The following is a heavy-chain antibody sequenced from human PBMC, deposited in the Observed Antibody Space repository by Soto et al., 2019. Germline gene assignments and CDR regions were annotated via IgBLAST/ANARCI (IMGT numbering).Heavy chain of an antibody. Sequence: EVQLLESGGGLVQPGGSLRLSCEASGFIFNNYAMSWVRQAPGKGLEWVSGISGSGVSTYYADSVKGRFTISRDNSKNTLYLQMNSLRAEDTAVYYCAKDPGDIVVVIAPFGAFGLWGQGTNVTVAS. CDR3: AKDPGDIVVVIAPFGAFGL. CDR2: ISGSGVST. CDR1: GFIFNNYA. D-gene: IGHD2-15*01. J-gene: IGHJ3*01. V-gene: IGHV3-23*01.